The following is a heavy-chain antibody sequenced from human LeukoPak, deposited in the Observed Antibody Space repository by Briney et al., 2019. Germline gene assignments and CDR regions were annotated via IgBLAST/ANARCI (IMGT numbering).Heavy chain of an antibody. CDR1: GGSISSGGYS. J-gene: IGHJ6*02. D-gene: IGHD3-9*01. CDR2: IYHSGST. CDR3: ARVDILTGPFSMDV. V-gene: IGHV4-30-2*05. Sequence: ASETLSLTCAVSGGSISSGGYSWSWIRQPPGKGLEWIGYIYHSGSTYYNPSLKSRVTISVDTSKNQFSLKLSSVTAADTAVYYCARVDILTGPFSMDVWGQGTTVTVSS.